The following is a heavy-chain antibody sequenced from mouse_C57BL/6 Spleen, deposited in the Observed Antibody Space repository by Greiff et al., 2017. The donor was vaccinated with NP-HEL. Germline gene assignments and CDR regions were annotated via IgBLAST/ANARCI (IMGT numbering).Heavy chain of an antibody. D-gene: IGHD3-2*02. CDR2: IDPSDSYT. V-gene: IGHV1-50*01. J-gene: IGHJ3*01. CDR3: ARTRTAQALFAY. Sequence: QVQLQQPGAELVKPGASVKLSCKASGYTFTSYWMQWVKQRPGQGLEWIGEIDPSDSYTNYNQKFKGKATLTVDTSSSTAYMQLSILTSEDSAVYYCARTRTAQALFAYWGQGTLVTVSA. CDR1: GYTFTSYW.